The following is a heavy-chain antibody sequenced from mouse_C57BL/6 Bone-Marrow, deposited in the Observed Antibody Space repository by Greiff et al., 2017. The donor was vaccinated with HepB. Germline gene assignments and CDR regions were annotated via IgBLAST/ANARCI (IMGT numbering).Heavy chain of an antibody. Sequence: EVQLQQSGAELVRPGASVKLSCTASGFNIKDDYMHWVKQRPEQGLEWIGWIDPENGDTEYASKFQGKATITADTSSNTAYLQLSSLTSEDTAVYYCAYHGSSFYAMDCWGQGTPVTVSP. CDR2: IDPENGDT. CDR1: GFNIKDDY. J-gene: IGHJ4*01. CDR3: AYHGSSFYAMDC. V-gene: IGHV14-4*01. D-gene: IGHD1-1*01.